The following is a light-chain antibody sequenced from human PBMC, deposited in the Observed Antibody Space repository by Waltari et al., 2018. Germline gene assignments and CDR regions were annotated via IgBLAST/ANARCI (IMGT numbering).Light chain of an antibody. Sequence: QSALSQPASVSGSPGQSITISCTGASSDVGGHDYVSWYQQHPGKAPKLIIRDVNNRPSGVSNRFSGSKSGNTASLTISGLQAEDEADYYCSSCSTSSSLILFGEGTKVTVL. CDR1: SSDVGGHDY. J-gene: IGLJ2*01. V-gene: IGLV2-14*03. CDR3: SSCSTSSSLIL. CDR2: DVN.